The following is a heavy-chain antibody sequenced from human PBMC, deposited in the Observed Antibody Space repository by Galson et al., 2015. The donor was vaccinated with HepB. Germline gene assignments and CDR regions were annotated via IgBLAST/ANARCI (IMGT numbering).Heavy chain of an antibody. J-gene: IGHJ4*02. CDR2: MNPNSGNT. CDR1: GYTFTSYD. V-gene: IGHV1-8*01. D-gene: IGHD3-16*01. CDR3: ARGSLHVGFWGFDY. Sequence: SVKVSCKASGYTFTSYDINWVRQATGQGLEWMGWMNPNSGNTGYAQKFQGRVTMTRNTSISTAYMELSSLRSEDTAVYYCARGSLHVGFWGFDYRGQGTLVTVSS.